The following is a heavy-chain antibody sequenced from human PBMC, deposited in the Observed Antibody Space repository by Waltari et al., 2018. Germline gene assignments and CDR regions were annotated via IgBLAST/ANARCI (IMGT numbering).Heavy chain of an antibody. V-gene: IGHV3-23*01. CDR2: ISGSGGNT. CDR3: VIRSRAADGKGYFDY. CDR1: GFPFSRYA. Sequence: EVQLLESGGGLVQPGGSLRLSCAASGFPFSRYAMSWVRQASGKGLDWVSRISGSGGNTYYADSVKGRFTISRDNSKNTLYLQMNSLRVDDTAVYYCVIRSRAADGKGYFDYWGQGTQVTVSS. J-gene: IGHJ4*02. D-gene: IGHD6-13*01.